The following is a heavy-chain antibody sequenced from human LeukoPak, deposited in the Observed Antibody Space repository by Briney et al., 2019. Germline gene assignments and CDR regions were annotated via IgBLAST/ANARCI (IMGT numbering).Heavy chain of an antibody. D-gene: IGHD1-26*01. J-gene: IGHJ4*02. Sequence: GGSLRLSCAASGFTFNNYAMNWVRQAPGKGLEWVSSISEGGENIHYADSVKGRFTISRDNSQSTLFLQMTSPRAEDTAVYYCAKQWVDCWGQGTLVTVSS. CDR1: GFTFNNYA. CDR2: ISEGGENI. CDR3: AKQWVDC. V-gene: IGHV3-23*01.